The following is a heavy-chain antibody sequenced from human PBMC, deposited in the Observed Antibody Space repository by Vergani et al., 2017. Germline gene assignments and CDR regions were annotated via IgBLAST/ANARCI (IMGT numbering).Heavy chain of an antibody. D-gene: IGHD5-12*01. CDR3: ASNSGYDSLRYYYYYMDV. V-gene: IGHV4-34*01. J-gene: IGHJ6*03. CDR1: GGSFSGYY. CDR2: INHRGST. Sequence: QVQLQQWGAGLLKPSETLSLTCAVYGGSFSGYYWSWIRQPPGKGLEWIGEINHRGSTNYNPSLKSRVTISVDTSKNQFSLKLSSVAAADTAVYYCASNSGYDSLRYYYYYMDVWGKGTTVTVSS.